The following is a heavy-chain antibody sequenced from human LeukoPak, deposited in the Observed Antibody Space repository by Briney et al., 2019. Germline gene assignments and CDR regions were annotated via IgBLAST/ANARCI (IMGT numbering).Heavy chain of an antibody. J-gene: IGHJ4*02. CDR2: INPNSGGT. Sequence: ASVKVSCKASGYTFNSYYMHWVRQAPGQGLEWMGWINPNSGGTNYAQKFQGRVTMTRDTSISTAYMELSSLRSDDTAVYFCARDLPNNWNYVGVYWGQGTLVTVSS. D-gene: IGHD1-7*01. V-gene: IGHV1-2*02. CDR1: GYTFNSYY. CDR3: ARDLPNNWNYVGVY.